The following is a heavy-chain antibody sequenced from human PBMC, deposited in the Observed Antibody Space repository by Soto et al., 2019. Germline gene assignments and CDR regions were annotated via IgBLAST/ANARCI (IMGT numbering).Heavy chain of an antibody. J-gene: IGHJ5*02. Sequence: PSETLALTCAVSGGSISSYYWSWIRQPPGKGLEWIGYIYYSGSINYNPSLKSRVTISVDTSKNQFSLKLSSVTAADTAVYYCARAMVVTQNWFDPWGQGTLVTVSS. CDR2: IYYSGSI. D-gene: IGHD2-21*02. CDR1: GGSISSYY. V-gene: IGHV4-59*08. CDR3: ARAMVVTQNWFDP.